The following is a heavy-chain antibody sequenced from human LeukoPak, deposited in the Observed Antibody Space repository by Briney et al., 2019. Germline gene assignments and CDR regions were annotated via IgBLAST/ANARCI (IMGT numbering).Heavy chain of an antibody. CDR2: INWNGGST. V-gene: IGHV3-20*04. CDR1: GFTFDDYS. D-gene: IGHD1-1*01. J-gene: IGHJ6*03. Sequence: GGSLRLSCAASGFTFDDYSMSWVRQAPGKGLKWVSGINWNGGSTGYADSVKGRFTISRDNAKNSLYLQMNSLRAEDTALYYCARVSLETTSNYYYYYMDVWGKGTTVTVSS. CDR3: ARVSLETTSNYYYYYMDV.